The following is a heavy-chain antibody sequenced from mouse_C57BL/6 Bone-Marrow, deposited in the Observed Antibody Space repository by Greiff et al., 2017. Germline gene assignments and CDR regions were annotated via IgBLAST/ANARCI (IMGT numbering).Heavy chain of an antibody. CDR1: GYTFTSYW. CDR3: ARGSSPWYFDV. D-gene: IGHD1-1*01. J-gene: IGHJ1*03. CDR2: IDPSDSET. V-gene: IGHV1-52*01. Sequence: VQLQQPGAELVRPGSSVKLSCKASGYTFTSYWMHWVKQRPIQGLEWIGNIDPSDSETHYNQKFKDKATLTVDKSSSTAYMQLSSLTSEDSAVYYCARGSSPWYFDVWGTGTTVTVSS.